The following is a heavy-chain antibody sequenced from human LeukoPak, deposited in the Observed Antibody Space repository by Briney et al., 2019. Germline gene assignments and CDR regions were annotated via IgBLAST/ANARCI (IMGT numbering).Heavy chain of an antibody. D-gene: IGHD6-13*01. V-gene: IGHV3-21*01. CDR1: GFTFSSYN. CDR2: IGGSGSYI. CDR3: ATGYSSSWSYYFDY. J-gene: IGHJ4*02. Sequence: PGGSLRLSCAASGFTFSSYNMNWVRQAPGKGLEWVSSIGGSGSYIFYADSVKGRFTISRDNAKNSLYLQMNSLRAEDTAVYYCATGYSSSWSYYFDYWGQGTLVTVSS.